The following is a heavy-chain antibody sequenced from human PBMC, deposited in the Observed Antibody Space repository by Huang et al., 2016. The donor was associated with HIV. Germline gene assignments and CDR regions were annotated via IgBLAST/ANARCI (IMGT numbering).Heavy chain of an antibody. J-gene: IGHJ4*02. D-gene: IGHD1-26*01. CDR2: ISYDGSSK. CDR3: AKDGRGSGTYYDYFEY. CDR1: GFTFNKFD. V-gene: IGHV3-30*18. Sequence: QVQLVESGGGVVQPGRSLRLSCAAFGFTFNKFDMNWVRQAPGKGLEWVAIISYDGSSKYNADSGKGRFTISRDNSKNTVYLQMNSLRVEDTAVYYCAKDGRGSGTYYDYFEYWGQGTLVTVSS.